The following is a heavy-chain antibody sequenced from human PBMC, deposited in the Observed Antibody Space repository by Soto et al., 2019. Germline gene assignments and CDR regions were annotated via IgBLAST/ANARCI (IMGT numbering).Heavy chain of an antibody. J-gene: IGHJ5*02. D-gene: IGHD2-8*01. CDR2: VIASNGNT. V-gene: IGHV1-18*01. CDR1: GYSFTSYG. Sequence: GASVKVSCKASGYSFTSYGISWVRQAPGQGLEWMGRVIASNGNTNYAQKLQDRVTMTIDTSTTTAYMELRSLRSDDTAAYYCARDSPYYANFGPWGQGTLVTVSS. CDR3: ARDSPYYANFGP.